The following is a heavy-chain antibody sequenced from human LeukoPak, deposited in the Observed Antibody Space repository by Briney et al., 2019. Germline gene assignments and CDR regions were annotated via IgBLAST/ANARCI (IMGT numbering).Heavy chain of an antibody. CDR3: ARDLRVGATQVYYFDY. J-gene: IGHJ4*02. CDR2: ISYDGSNK. D-gene: IGHD1-26*01. Sequence: GGSLRLSCAASGFTFSSYAMHWVRQAPGKGLEWVAVISYDGSNKYYADSVKGRFTISRDNAKNSLYLQMNSLRAEDTAVYYCARDLRVGATQVYYFDYWGQGTLVTVSS. V-gene: IGHV3-30-3*01. CDR1: GFTFSSYA.